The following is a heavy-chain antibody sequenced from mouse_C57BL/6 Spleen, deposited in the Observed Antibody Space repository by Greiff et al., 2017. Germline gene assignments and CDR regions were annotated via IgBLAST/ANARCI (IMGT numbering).Heavy chain of an antibody. D-gene: IGHD2-4*01. J-gene: IGHJ2*01. CDR3: AREGSTMITTGFDY. CDR2: IHPNSGST. V-gene: IGHV1-64*01. CDR1: GYTFTSYW. Sequence: VQLQQPGAELVKPGASVKLSCKASGYTFTSYWMHWVKQRPGQGLEWIGMIHPNSGSTNYNEKFKSKATLTVDKSSSTAYMQLSSLTSEDSAVYYCAREGSTMITTGFDYWGQGTTLTVSS.